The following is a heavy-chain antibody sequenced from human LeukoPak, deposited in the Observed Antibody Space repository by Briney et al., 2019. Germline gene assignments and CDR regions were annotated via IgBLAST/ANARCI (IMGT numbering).Heavy chain of an antibody. CDR1: GFTFSSYA. J-gene: IGHJ4*02. CDR3: AKDRALLVGATYLDY. CDR2: ISGSGGST. V-gene: IGHV3-23*01. D-gene: IGHD1-26*01. Sequence: GGSLRLSCAASGFTFSSYAMSWVRQAPGKGLEWVSAISGSGGSTYYADSVKGRFTISRDNSKNTLYLQMNSLRAEDTAVYYCAKDRALLVGATYLDYWGQGTLVTVSS.